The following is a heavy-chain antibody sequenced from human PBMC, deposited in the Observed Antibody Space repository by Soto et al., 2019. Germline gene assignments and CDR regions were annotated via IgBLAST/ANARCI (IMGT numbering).Heavy chain of an antibody. V-gene: IGHV3-33*01. CDR3: ARDPNKPRGYSYGSRTYYYYGMDV. Sequence: GVSMRLSYAAAGFNFSSYGMHWVRQAPGKGLEWVAVIWYDGSNKYYADSVKGRFTISRDNSKNTLYLQMNSLRAEDTAVYYCARDPNKPRGYSYGSRTYYYYGMDVWGQGTTVTVSS. CDR2: IWYDGSNK. CDR1: GFNFSSYG. J-gene: IGHJ6*02. D-gene: IGHD5-18*01.